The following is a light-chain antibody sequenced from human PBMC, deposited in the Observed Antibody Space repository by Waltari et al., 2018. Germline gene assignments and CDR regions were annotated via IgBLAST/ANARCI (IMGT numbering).Light chain of an antibody. Sequence: DIVMTQSPLSLPVTPGEPASIPCRPSQSLLHSNGYNYLDWYLQKPGQSPQLLIYLGSNRASGVPDRFSGSASGTDFTLKISRVEAEDVGVYYCMQALQTPFTFGPGTKVDIK. CDR3: MQALQTPFT. CDR1: QSLLHSNGYNY. J-gene: IGKJ3*01. CDR2: LGS. V-gene: IGKV2-28*01.